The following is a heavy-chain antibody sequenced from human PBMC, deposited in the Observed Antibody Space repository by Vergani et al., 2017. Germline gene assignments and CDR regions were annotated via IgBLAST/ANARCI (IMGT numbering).Heavy chain of an antibody. CDR1: GFTSSTYA. D-gene: IGHD3-16*01. CDR2: IDNSGRSI. V-gene: IGHV3-23*01. J-gene: IGHJ1*01. CDR3: ARGRASLDLWGERFQR. Sequence: EVHLLESGGGLRQPGGSLKLSCAASGFTSSTYAMSWVRQVPGKGLEWVATIDNSGRSIYYTDSVKGRFTISRDNSKSTLFLQMNSLSAEDTALYYCARGRASLDLWGERFQRWGRGALVTVCS.